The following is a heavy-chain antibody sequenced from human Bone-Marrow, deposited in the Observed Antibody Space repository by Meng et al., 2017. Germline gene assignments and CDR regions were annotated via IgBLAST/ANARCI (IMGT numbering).Heavy chain of an antibody. CDR2: IYYSGST. V-gene: IGHV4-59*01. Sequence: SETLSLTCTVSGGSISSYYWSWIRQPPGKGLEWIGYIYYSGSTNDNPSLKSRVTISVDTSKNQFSLKLSSVTAADTAVDYCARDRWVVGWYDYYYYHGMDVWGQGTTVTVSS. D-gene: IGHD6-19*01. CDR1: GGSISSYY. CDR3: ARDRWVVGWYDYYYYHGMDV. J-gene: IGHJ6*02.